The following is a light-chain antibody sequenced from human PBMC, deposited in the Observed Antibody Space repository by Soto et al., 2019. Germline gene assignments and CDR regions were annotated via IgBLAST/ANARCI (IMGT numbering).Light chain of an antibody. Sequence: DIQLTQSPSFLSASVGDRVTITCRASQGISNYLAWYQRKPGKAPKLLIYTASTLQSGDPSRFSGSGSGTEVALTISSLQPEDFPTYYCQQLNSYPLTFGGGTKVEIK. J-gene: IGKJ4*01. CDR1: QGISNY. CDR3: QQLNSYPLT. CDR2: TAS. V-gene: IGKV1-9*01.